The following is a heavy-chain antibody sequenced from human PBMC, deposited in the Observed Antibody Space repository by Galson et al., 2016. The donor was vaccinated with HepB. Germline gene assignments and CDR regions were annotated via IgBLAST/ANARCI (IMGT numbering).Heavy chain of an antibody. CDR3: AQDKASMSVGATNFQH. V-gene: IGHV3-9*01. CDR2: ISWNRGSI. J-gene: IGHJ1*01. CDR1: GFIFKDYA. Sequence: SLRLSCAASGFIFKDYAMHWVRQALGKGLEWVSSISWNRGSIGYADSVKGRFTISRDNAKNSLYLQMNSLRAEDTAFYYCAQDKASMSVGATNFQHWGQGTLVTVSS. D-gene: IGHD1-26*01.